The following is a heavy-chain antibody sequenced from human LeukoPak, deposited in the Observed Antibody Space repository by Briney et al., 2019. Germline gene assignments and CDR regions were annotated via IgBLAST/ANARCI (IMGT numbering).Heavy chain of an antibody. J-gene: IGHJ4*02. CDR3: ARELVITGSDRGDY. CDR2: ISSSSSYI. V-gene: IGHV3-21*01. Sequence: EGSLRLSCAASGFTFSSYAMSWVRQAPGKGLEWVSSISSSSSYIYYADSVKGRFTISRDNAKNSLYLQMNSLRAEDTAVYYCARELVITGSDRGDYWGQGTLVTVSS. CDR1: GFTFSSYA. D-gene: IGHD3-10*01.